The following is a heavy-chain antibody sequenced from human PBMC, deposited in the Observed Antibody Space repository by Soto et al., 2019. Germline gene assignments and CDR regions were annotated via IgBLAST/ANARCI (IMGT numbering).Heavy chain of an antibody. D-gene: IGHD6-19*01. J-gene: IGHJ6*02. CDR1: GDSVSSNSAA. CDR3: ARDPEYSSGWYGPTNYYCGMDV. Sequence: SQTLSLTCVISGDSVSSNSAAWNWIRQSPSRGLEWLGRTYYRSKWYNDYAVSVKSRITINPDTSKNQFSLQLNSVTPEDTAVYYCARDPEYSSGWYGPTNYYCGMDVWGQGTTITVSS. CDR2: TYYRSKWYN. V-gene: IGHV6-1*01.